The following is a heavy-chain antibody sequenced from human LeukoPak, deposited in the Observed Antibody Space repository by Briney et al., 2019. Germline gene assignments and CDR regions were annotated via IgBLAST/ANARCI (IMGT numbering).Heavy chain of an antibody. Sequence: GGSLRLSCAASGFTFSSYAMSWVRQAPGKGLEWVSAISGSGGSAYYADSVKGRFTISRDNSKNTLYLQMNSLRAEDTAVYYCARDYYGSGSYYFDYWGQGTLVTVSS. D-gene: IGHD3-10*01. CDR1: GFTFSSYA. J-gene: IGHJ4*02. V-gene: IGHV3-23*01. CDR3: ARDYYGSGSYYFDY. CDR2: ISGSGGSA.